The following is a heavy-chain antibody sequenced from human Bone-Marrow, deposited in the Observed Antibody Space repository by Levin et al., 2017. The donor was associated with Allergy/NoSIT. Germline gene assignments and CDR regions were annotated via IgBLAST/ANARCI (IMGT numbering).Heavy chain of an antibody. CDR3: ARLQDYTSGYGAQYFDV. CDR2: IYYSGST. CDR1: GGSIRSEY. D-gene: IGHD3-22*01. V-gene: IGHV4-59*01. Sequence: SQTLSLPCTVSGGSIRSEYWSWLRQPPGKGLEWLGFIYYSGSTKYNPSLKSPITISLDTSRTRFSLTLRSVTAADTAVYYCARLQDYTSGYGAQYFDVWGQGAMVTVSS. J-gene: IGHJ3*01.